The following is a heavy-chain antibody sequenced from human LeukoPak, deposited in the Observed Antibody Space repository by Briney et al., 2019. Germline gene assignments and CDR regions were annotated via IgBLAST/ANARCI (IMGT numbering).Heavy chain of an antibody. D-gene: IGHD5-18*01. J-gene: IGHJ4*02. CDR3: ARRYSYGYYFDY. CDR1: GGSISSYY. V-gene: IGHV4-59*01. CDR2: IYYSGST. Sequence: SETLSLTCTVSGGSISSYYWSWIRQPPEKGLEWIGYIYYSGSTNYNPSLKSRVTISVDTSKNQFSLKLSSVTAADTAVYYCARRYSYGYYFDYWGQGTLVTVSS.